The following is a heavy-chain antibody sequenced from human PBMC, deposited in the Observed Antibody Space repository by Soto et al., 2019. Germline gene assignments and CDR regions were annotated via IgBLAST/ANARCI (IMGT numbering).Heavy chain of an antibody. V-gene: IGHV3-9*01. Sequence: EVQLVESGGGLVQPGRSLRLSCAASGFTFDDYAMHWVRQAPGKGLEWVSGISWNSGSIGYADSVKGRFTISRDNAKNSLYLPMNSLRAEDTALYYCAKDRSDDFWSGYRVDNWFDPWGQGTLVTVSS. J-gene: IGHJ5*02. CDR3: AKDRSDDFWSGYRVDNWFDP. D-gene: IGHD3-3*01. CDR1: GFTFDDYA. CDR2: ISWNSGSI.